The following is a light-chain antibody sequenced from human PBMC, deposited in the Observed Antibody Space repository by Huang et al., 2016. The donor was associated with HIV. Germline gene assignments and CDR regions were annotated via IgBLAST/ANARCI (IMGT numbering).Light chain of an antibody. CDR2: DAS. CDR3: QQYDNLPLT. J-gene: IGKJ4*01. CDR1: QDISNF. V-gene: IGKV1-33*01. Sequence: DIQMTQSPSSLSASVGDRVTITCQASQDISNFLNWYQQKPGKAPKLLSYDASNLETGVPSRFSGSGSGTDFTFTISSLQPEDIATYYCQQYDNLPLTFGGGTKVVIK.